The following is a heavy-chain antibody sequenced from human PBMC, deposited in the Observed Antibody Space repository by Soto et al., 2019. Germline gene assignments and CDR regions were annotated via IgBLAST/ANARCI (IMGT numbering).Heavy chain of an antibody. CDR2: MNPNSGNT. D-gene: IGHD3-3*01. Sequence: ASVKVSCKASGYTFTSYDINWVRQATGQGLEWMGWMNPNSGNTGYAQKFQGRVTMTRNTSISTAYMELSSLRSEDTAVYYCARGGSTIFGVVIPLPRDVWGQGTTVTVSS. J-gene: IGHJ6*02. CDR3: ARGGSTIFGVVIPLPRDV. CDR1: GYTFTSYD. V-gene: IGHV1-8*01.